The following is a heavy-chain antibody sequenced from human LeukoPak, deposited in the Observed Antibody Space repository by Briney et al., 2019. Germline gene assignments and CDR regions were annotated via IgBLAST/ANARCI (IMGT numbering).Heavy chain of an antibody. CDR3: ARASIGGGLGYFDL. D-gene: IGHD2-21*01. Sequence: ASVKVSCKASGYTFTSYDINWVRQATGQGLEWMGWMNPNSGNTGYAQKFQGRVTMTRNTSISTAYMELSSLRSEDTAVYYCARASIGGGLGYFDLWGRGALVTVSS. V-gene: IGHV1-8*01. CDR2: MNPNSGNT. CDR1: GYTFTSYD. J-gene: IGHJ2*01.